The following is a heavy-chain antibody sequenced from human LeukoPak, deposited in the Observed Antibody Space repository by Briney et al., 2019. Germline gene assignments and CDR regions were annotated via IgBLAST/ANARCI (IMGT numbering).Heavy chain of an antibody. Sequence: PGGSLRLSCAASGFTFSSYAMSWVRQAPGKGLEWVSAISGSGGSTYYADSVKGRFTISKDNSKNTLYLQMNSLRAEDTAVYYCAKRAGYCSSTSCPFDYWGQGTLVTVSS. V-gene: IGHV3-23*01. CDR3: AKRAGYCSSTSCPFDY. CDR1: GFTFSSYA. CDR2: ISGSGGST. D-gene: IGHD2-2*01. J-gene: IGHJ4*02.